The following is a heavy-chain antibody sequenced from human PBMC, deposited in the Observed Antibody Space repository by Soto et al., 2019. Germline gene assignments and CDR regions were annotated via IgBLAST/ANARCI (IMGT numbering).Heavy chain of an antibody. CDR2: FDPEDGET. J-gene: IGHJ5*02. CDR1: GYTLTELS. CDR3: ATDQGFSRKMYNWFDP. D-gene: IGHD3-3*01. V-gene: IGHV1-24*01. Sequence: ASVKVSCKVSGYTLTELSMHWVRQAPGKGLEWMGGFDPEDGETIYAQKFQGRVTMTEDTPTDTAYMELSSLRSEDTAVYYCATDQGFSRKMYNWFDPWGQGTLVTVSS.